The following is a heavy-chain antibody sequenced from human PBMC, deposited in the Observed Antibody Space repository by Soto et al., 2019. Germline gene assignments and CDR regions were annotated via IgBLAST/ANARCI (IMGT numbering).Heavy chain of an antibody. J-gene: IGHJ4*02. CDR2: ISGSGGST. CDR1: GFTFSSYA. Sequence: GGSLRLSCAASGFTFSSYAMSWVRQAPGKGLEWVSAISGSGGSTYYADSVKGRFTISRDNSKNTLYLQMNSLRAEDTAVYYCAKDATSITMIVVVSTVLFDYWGQGTLVTVSS. V-gene: IGHV3-23*01. CDR3: AKDATSITMIVVVSTVLFDY. D-gene: IGHD3-22*01.